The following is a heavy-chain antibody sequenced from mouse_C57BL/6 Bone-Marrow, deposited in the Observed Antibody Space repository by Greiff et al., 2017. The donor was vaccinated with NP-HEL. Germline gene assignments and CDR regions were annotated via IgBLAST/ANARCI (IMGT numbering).Heavy chain of an antibody. CDR3: AREDYYGSSAWFAY. CDR1: GYTFTSYW. Sequence: QVQLQQPGAELVMPGASVKLSCKASGYTFTSYWMHWVKQRPGQGLEWIGEIDPSDSYTNYNQKFKGKSTLTVDKSSRTAYMQLSSLTSEDSAVYYCAREDYYGSSAWFAYWGQGTLVTVSA. CDR2: IDPSDSYT. D-gene: IGHD1-1*01. J-gene: IGHJ3*01. V-gene: IGHV1-69*01.